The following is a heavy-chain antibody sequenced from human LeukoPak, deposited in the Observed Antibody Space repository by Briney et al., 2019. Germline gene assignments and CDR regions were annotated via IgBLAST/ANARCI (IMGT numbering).Heavy chain of an antibody. CDR1: GYSISSGYY. D-gene: IGHD3-22*01. Sequence: PSETLSLTCTVSGYSISSGYYWGWIRQPPGKGLEWIANIYHSGSTYYNPSLKSRVTISVDTSKNQFSLKLSSVTAADTAVYYCARARYYYDSSGYYLDYWGQGILVTVSS. V-gene: IGHV4-38-2*02. J-gene: IGHJ4*02. CDR3: ARARYYYDSSGYYLDY. CDR2: IYHSGST.